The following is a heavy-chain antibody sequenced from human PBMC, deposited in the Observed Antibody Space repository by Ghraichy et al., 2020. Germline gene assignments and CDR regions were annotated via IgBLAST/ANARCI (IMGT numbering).Heavy chain of an antibody. Sequence: GGSLRLSCAASGFTFSSYSMNWVRQAPGKGLEWVSYISSSSSTIYYADSVKGRFTISRDNAKNSLYLQMNSLRDEDTAVYYCARESPYYYDSSGYYYVPSFDYWGQGTLVTVSS. CDR1: GFTFSSYS. V-gene: IGHV3-48*02. CDR2: ISSSSSTI. CDR3: ARESPYYYDSSGYYYVPSFDY. D-gene: IGHD3-22*01. J-gene: IGHJ4*02.